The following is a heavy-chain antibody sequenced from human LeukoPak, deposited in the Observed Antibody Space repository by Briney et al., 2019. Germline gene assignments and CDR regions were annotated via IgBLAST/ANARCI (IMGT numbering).Heavy chain of an antibody. CDR3: ARVPFYGSGSPAFDI. D-gene: IGHD3-10*01. V-gene: IGHV3-66*01. J-gene: IGHJ3*02. CDR1: GFTVSSNY. CDR2: IYSGGST. Sequence: GGSLRLSCAASGFTVSSNYMSWVRQAPGKGLEWVSVIYSGGSTYYADSVKGRFTISRDNSKNTLYLQMNSLRAEDTAVYYCARVPFYGSGSPAFDIWGQGTMVTVSS.